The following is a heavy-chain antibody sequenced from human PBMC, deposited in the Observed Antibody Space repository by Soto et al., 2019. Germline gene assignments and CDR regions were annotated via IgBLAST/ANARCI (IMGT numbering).Heavy chain of an antibody. D-gene: IGHD1-26*01. CDR2: ISGSGGST. CDR1: GFTFSSYA. V-gene: IGHV3-23*01. J-gene: IGHJ4*02. CDR3: AKAHYDSYTALLPFAQRPPDY. Sequence: GGSLRLSCAASGFTFSSYAMSWVRQAPGKGLEWVSGISGSGGSTYYADSVKGRFTISRDNSKNTVYLQMDSLRAEDTATYFCAKAHYDSYTALLPFAQRPPDYWGQGTLVTVSS.